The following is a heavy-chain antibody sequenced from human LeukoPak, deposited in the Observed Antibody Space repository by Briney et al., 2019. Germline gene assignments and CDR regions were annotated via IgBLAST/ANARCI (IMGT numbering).Heavy chain of an antibody. J-gene: IGHJ4*02. D-gene: IGHD3-22*01. CDR2: ISAYNGNT. Sequence: ASVKVSCKASGYTFTSYGISWVRQAPGQGLEWMGWISAYNGNTNYAQKLQGRVTMTTDTSTSTAYMELRSLRSDDTAVYYCARTDDSSGYSYYFVYWGQGTLVTVSS. V-gene: IGHV1-18*01. CDR1: GYTFTSYG. CDR3: ARTDDSSGYSYYFVY.